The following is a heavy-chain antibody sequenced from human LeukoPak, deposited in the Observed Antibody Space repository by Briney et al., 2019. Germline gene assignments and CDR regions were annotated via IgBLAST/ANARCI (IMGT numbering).Heavy chain of an antibody. D-gene: IGHD5-18*01. Sequence: PSETLSLTCAVYGGSFSGYYWSWIRQPPGKGLEWIGEIYHSGSANYNPSLKSRVTISVDKSKNQFSLKLSSVTAADTAVYYCANKRNTAPYYFDYWGQGTLVTVSS. CDR3: ANKRNTAPYYFDY. V-gene: IGHV4-34*01. CDR1: GGSFSGYY. CDR2: IYHSGSA. J-gene: IGHJ4*02.